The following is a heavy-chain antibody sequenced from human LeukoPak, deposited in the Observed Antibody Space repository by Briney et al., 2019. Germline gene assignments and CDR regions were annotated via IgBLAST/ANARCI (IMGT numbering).Heavy chain of an antibody. Sequence: PGGSLRLSCAASGFTFSRYWMNWVRQAPGKGLEWVANIKQDGSEKYYVDSVKGRFTISRDNAKNSLYLQVNSLRAEDTAMYYCARGSSSFYYYYGMDVWGQGTTVTVSS. CDR3: ARGSSSFYYYYGMDV. D-gene: IGHD6-13*01. CDR2: IKQDGSEK. V-gene: IGHV3-7*01. CDR1: GFTFSRYW. J-gene: IGHJ6*02.